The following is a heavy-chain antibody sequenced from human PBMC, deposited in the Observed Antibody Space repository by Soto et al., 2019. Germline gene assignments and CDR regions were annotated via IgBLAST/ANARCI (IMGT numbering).Heavy chain of an antibody. CDR3: AREMIGSGSYDY. V-gene: IGHV3-21*01. CDR2: ISGNSNYM. J-gene: IGHJ4*02. Sequence: GGSLRLSCAASGFTFSSYSMNWVRQAPGKGLEWVSSISGNSNYMYYAGSVKGRFTISRDNAKNSLYLQMNSLRAEDTAVYYCAREMIGSGSYDYWGQGILVTVSS. D-gene: IGHD3-10*01. CDR1: GFTFSSYS.